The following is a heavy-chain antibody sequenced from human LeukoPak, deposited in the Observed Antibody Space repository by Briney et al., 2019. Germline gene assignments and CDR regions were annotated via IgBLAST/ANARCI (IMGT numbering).Heavy chain of an antibody. CDR2: INPNSGGT. Sequence: ASVKVSCKASGYTFTGYYIHWVRQAPGQGLECMGWINPNSGGTNYAQKFQGRVTMTRGTSISTAYMELSRLRSDGTAVYYCARGGSGSYFSWLDPWGQGTLVTVSS. V-gene: IGHV1-2*02. CDR3: ARGGSGSYFSWLDP. CDR1: GYTFTGYY. D-gene: IGHD3-10*01. J-gene: IGHJ5*02.